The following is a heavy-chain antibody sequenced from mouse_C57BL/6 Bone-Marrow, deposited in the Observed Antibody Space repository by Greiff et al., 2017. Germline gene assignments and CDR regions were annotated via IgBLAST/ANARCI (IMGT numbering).Heavy chain of an antibody. CDR2: IDPENGDT. D-gene: IGHD1-2*01. J-gene: IGHJ2*01. CDR3: TGGRLRGVSY. CDR1: GFNIKDDY. V-gene: IGHV14-4*01. Sequence: EVQLQQSGAELVRPGASVKLSCTASGFNIKDDYMHWVKQRPEQGLEWIGWIDPENGDTEYASKFQGKATITADTSSNTAYLQLSSLTSEDTAVYYCTGGRLRGVSYWGKGTTLTVSS.